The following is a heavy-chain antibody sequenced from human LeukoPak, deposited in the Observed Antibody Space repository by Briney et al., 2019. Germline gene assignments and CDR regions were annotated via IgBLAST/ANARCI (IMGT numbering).Heavy chain of an antibody. CDR2: ISGSGGST. D-gene: IGHD4-17*01. J-gene: IGHJ3*02. CDR1: GFTFSSYA. V-gene: IGHV3-23*01. CDR3: ATDDYGDYYTRAIDI. Sequence: GGSLRLSCAASGFTFSSYAMSWVRQAPGNGLEWVSAISGSGGSTYYADSVKGRFTISRDNSKNTLYLQMNSLRAEDTAVYYCATDDYGDYYTRAIDIWGQGTMVTVSS.